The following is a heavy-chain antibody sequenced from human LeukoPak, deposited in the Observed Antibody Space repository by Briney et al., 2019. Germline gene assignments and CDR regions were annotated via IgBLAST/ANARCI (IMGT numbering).Heavy chain of an antibody. Sequence: ASVKVSCKASGYTFTSYGIGWVRQAPGQGLEWMGWISANNGNTNYAQKFQGRVTMTRDTSISTAYMELSRLRSDDTAVYYCARADSIVWFGELSFDPWGQGTLVTVSS. J-gene: IGHJ5*02. CDR3: ARADSIVWFGELSFDP. CDR2: ISANNGNT. D-gene: IGHD3-10*01. V-gene: IGHV1-2*02. CDR1: GYTFTSYG.